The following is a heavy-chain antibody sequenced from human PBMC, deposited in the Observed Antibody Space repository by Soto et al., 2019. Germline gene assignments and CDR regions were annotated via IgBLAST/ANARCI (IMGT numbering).Heavy chain of an antibody. Sequence: SEKVSCKSSGYTLTSYAINLVRQATGQGLEWIGWMNPNSGNTGYAQKFQGRVTMTSNTSISTAYMDLSSLRSEDTAVYYCERFSKRGYYYYGMDGWGQGTTVTVSS. D-gene: IGHD3-10*01. CDR3: ERFSKRGYYYYGMDG. V-gene: IGHV1-8*01. J-gene: IGHJ6*02. CDR2: MNPNSGNT. CDR1: GYTLTSYA.